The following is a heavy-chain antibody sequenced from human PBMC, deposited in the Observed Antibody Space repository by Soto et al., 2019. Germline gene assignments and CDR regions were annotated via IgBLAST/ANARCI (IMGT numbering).Heavy chain of an antibody. CDR3: AQTYDSSGYRTDASDI. CDR2: IYWDDDK. J-gene: IGHJ3*02. Sequence: QITLKESGPTLVKPTQTITLTCTFSGFSLSTSGVGVGWIRQPQGKALEWLALIYWDDDKRCSPSLKSRLTIAKDTSKNQVVLTMTNIYPVDTATYYGAQTYDSSGYRTDASDIWVQGTMVTVSS. V-gene: IGHV2-5*02. D-gene: IGHD3-22*01. CDR1: GFSLSTSGVG.